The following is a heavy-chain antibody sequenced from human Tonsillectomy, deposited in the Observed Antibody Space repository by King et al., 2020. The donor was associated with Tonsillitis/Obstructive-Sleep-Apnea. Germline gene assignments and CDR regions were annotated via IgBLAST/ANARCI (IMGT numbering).Heavy chain of an antibody. CDR3: ARDPGV. Sequence: VQLVESGGGLVQPGGSLRLSCVASEFTFSGYWMSWVRQAPGKGLEWVANINQDGSEKYYVDSLKGRFTISRDNAGYSLYLQMNSLRAEDTAVYFCARDPGVWGKGTPVTVSS. V-gene: IGHV3-7*01. CDR2: INQDGSEK. CDR1: EFTFSGYW. J-gene: IGHJ6*04.